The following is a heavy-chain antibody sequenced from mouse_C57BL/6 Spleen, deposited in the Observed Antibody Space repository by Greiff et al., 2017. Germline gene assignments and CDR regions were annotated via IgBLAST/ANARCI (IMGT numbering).Heavy chain of an antibody. J-gene: IGHJ2*01. Sequence: EVKLEESGEGLVKPGGSLKLSCAASGFTFSSYAMSWVRQTPEKRLEWVAYISSGGDYIYYADTVKGRFTISRDNARNTLYLQMSSLKSEDTAMYYCTRGPIYYGSSWGFDYWGQGTTLTVSS. CDR2: ISSGGDYI. D-gene: IGHD1-1*01. CDR3: TRGPIYYGSSWGFDY. V-gene: IGHV5S21*01. CDR1: GFTFSSYA.